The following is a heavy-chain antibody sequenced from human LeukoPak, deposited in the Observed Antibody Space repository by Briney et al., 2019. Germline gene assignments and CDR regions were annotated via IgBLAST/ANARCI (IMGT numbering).Heavy chain of an antibody. CDR3: ARDSRYSSSWCPNY. D-gene: IGHD6-13*01. CDR1: GGTFSSYA. CDR2: IIPILGIA. V-gene: IGHV1-69*04. Sequence: GSSVKVSCKASGGTFSSYAISWVRQAPGQGLEWMGRIIPILGIANYAQKFQGRVTITADKTTSTAYMELSSLRSEDTAVYYCARDSRYSSSWCPNYWGQGTLVTVSS. J-gene: IGHJ4*02.